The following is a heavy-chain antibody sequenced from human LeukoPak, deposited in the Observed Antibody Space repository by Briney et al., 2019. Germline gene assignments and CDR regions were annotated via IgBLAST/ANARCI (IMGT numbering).Heavy chain of an antibody. Sequence: RASVKVSFKASGYTFTGYYMHWVRQAPGQGLEWMGLINPIGGSTTYLQKFQDRVTMTRGTSTSAVYMALSSLTSEDTAVYFCARGPQTGSYYFDFWGQGTLVTVSS. V-gene: IGHV1-46*01. D-gene: IGHD1-26*01. CDR2: INPIGGST. CDR1: GYTFTGYY. CDR3: ARGPQTGSYYFDF. J-gene: IGHJ4*02.